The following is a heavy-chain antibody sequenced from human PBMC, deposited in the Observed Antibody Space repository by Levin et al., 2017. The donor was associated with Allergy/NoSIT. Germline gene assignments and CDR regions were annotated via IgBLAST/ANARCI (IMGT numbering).Heavy chain of an antibody. CDR1: GFTFTSYA. Sequence: GESLKISCAASGFTFTSYAMNWVRQAPGKGLEWVSGISASGGSTYYADSVKGRFTISRDSSKNTLFLQMNSLRAEDTAVYYCAKDPRPGGVMVAGNDYWGQGTLVTVSS. CDR2: ISASGGST. CDR3: AKDPRPGGVMVAGNDY. D-gene: IGHD6-19*01. V-gene: IGHV3-23*01. J-gene: IGHJ4*02.